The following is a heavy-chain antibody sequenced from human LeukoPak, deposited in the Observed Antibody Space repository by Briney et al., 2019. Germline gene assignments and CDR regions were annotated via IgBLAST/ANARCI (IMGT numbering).Heavy chain of an antibody. CDR2: IYHSGST. Sequence: SETLSLTCAVSGGSISSSNWWSWVRQPPGKGLEWIGEIYHSGSTNYNPSLKSRVTISVDKSKNQFSLKLSSVTAADTAVYYCARSSDGSGSYYNGPHFDYWGQGTLVTVSS. V-gene: IGHV4-4*02. D-gene: IGHD3-10*01. CDR1: GGSISSSNW. CDR3: ARSSDGSGSYYNGPHFDY. J-gene: IGHJ4*02.